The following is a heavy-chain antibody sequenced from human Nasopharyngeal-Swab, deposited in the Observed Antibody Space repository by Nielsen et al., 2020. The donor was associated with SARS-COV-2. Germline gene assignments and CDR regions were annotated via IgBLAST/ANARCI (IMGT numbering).Heavy chain of an antibody. D-gene: IGHD5-24*01. J-gene: IGHJ5*02. Sequence: VRQAPGKGLEWVSYISSSGSTIYYADSVKGRFTISRDNAKNSLYLQMNGLRAEDTAVYYCARDPRDGYNSPWFDPWGQGTLVTVSS. V-gene: IGHV3-48*03. CDR2: ISSSGSTI. CDR3: ARDPRDGYNSPWFDP.